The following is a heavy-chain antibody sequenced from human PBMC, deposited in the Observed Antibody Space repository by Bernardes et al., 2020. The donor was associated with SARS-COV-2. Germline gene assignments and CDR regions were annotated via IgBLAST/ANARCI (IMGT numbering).Heavy chain of an antibody. J-gene: IGHJ4*02. CDR1: GFNFSGSA. CDR2: MRSKPKNHAT. V-gene: IGHV3-73*01. Sequence: AGSLRLSCAASGFNFSGSAIQWVRQPSGKGLEWIGRMRSKPKNHATTYAPSLKGRFVISRDDSRNTAYLQIHSLEIEDTAVYYCTGDSLYWEQGTLVSVSS. CDR3: TGDSLY.